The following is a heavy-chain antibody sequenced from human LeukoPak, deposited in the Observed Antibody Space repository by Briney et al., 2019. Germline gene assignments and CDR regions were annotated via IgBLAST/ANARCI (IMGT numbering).Heavy chain of an antibody. Sequence: SETLSLICAVYGGSFSGYYWSWIRQPPGKGLEWIGEINHSGSTNYNPSLKSRVTISVVTSKNQFSLKLSSVTAADTAVYYCAREGSSGRVAEAFDYWGQGTLVTVSS. V-gene: IGHV4-34*01. CDR2: INHSGST. CDR3: AREGSSGRVAEAFDY. CDR1: GGSFSGYY. J-gene: IGHJ4*02. D-gene: IGHD3-16*01.